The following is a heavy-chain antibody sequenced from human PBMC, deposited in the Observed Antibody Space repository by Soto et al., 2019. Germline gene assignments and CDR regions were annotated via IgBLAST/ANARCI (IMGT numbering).Heavy chain of an antibody. D-gene: IGHD3-22*01. CDR3: TRGAGAPWVRFDS. V-gene: IGHV4-38-2*01. J-gene: IGHJ4*02. CDR2: ISYSAKT. CDR1: GYSITSGFY. Sequence: SETLSLTCGVSGYSITSGFYWGWVRQSPGKGLEWIGSISYSAKTFYNPSLASRLSIAVDTSMNQFSLRLTSVTAADTALYYCTRGAGAPWVRFDSWGQGTLVTVSS.